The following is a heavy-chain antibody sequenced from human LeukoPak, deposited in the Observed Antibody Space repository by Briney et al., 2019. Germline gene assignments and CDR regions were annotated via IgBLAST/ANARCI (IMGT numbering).Heavy chain of an antibody. D-gene: IGHD3-9*01. J-gene: IGHJ4*02. CDR3: ARGHYDVLAASYKWTPDY. V-gene: IGHV3-21*01. CDR2: ITSGGDYI. Sequence: GGSLRLSCAASGFTFNTFNMNWVRQAPGKGLEWVSSITSGGDYIYYADSVKGRFTTSRDNTKNSLSLQLNSLRVEDTAVYYCARGHYDVLAASYKWTPDYWGQGTLVTVSS. CDR1: GFTFNTFN.